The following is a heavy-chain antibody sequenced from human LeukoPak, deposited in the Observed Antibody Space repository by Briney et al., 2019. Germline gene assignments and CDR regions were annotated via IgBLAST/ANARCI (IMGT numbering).Heavy chain of an antibody. D-gene: IGHD3-22*01. CDR1: GFTFSNYA. CDR3: AKGVAYYYDSSGYYARGLFDY. Sequence: GGSLRLSCAASGFTFSNYAMSWVRQAPGKGLEWVSAISGSGGSTYYADSVKGRFTISRDNSKNTLYLQMNSLRAEDTAVYYCAKGVAYYYDSSGYYARGLFDYWGQGTLVTVSS. CDR2: ISGSGGST. V-gene: IGHV3-23*01. J-gene: IGHJ4*02.